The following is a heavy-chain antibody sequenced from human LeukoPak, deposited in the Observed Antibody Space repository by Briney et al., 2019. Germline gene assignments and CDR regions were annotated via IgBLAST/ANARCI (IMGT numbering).Heavy chain of an antibody. D-gene: IGHD1-26*01. V-gene: IGHV4-59*12. J-gene: IGHJ4*02. CDR1: GGSISSYY. CDR3: ARGRGRVSGSYYADY. CDR2: IYYSGST. Sequence: SETLSLTCTVSGGSISSYYWSWIRQPPGKGLEWIGYIYYSGSTNYNPSLKSRVTISVDTSKNQFSLKLSSVTAADTAVYYCARGRGRVSGSYYADYWGQGTLVTVSS.